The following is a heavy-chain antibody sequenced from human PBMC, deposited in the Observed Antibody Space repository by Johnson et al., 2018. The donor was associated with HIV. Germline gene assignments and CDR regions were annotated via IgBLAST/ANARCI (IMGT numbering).Heavy chain of an antibody. Sequence: VQLVESGGGLVKPGGSLRLSCAASGFTFSRYWMNWVRQAPGKGLEWVANIKQDGSEKYFVDSVKGRFTISRDNAENSLYLQMNNLRAEDTAVYYCAREGQYDSSGYYPSDAFDIWGQGTMVTVSS. CDR3: AREGQYDSSGYYPSDAFDI. D-gene: IGHD3-22*01. J-gene: IGHJ3*02. CDR1: GFTFSRYW. V-gene: IGHV3-7*01. CDR2: IKQDGSEK.